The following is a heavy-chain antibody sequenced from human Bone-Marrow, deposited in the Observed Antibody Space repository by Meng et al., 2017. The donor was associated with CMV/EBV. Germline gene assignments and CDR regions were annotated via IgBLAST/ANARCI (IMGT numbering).Heavy chain of an antibody. Sequence: GGSLRLSCAASGFTFSSYSMNWVRQAPGKGLEWVSSISSSSSYIYYADSVKGRFTISRDNAKNSLYLQMNSLRAEDTAVYYCARDLNFWTRVVIIHYGMDVWGQGTTVTVSS. CDR1: GFTFSSYS. J-gene: IGHJ6*02. CDR3: ARDLNFWTRVVIIHYGMDV. D-gene: IGHD3-3*01. V-gene: IGHV3-21*01. CDR2: ISSSSSYI.